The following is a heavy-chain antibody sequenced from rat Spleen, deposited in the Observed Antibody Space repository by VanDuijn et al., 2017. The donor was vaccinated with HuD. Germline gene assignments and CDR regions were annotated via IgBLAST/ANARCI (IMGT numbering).Heavy chain of an antibody. CDR3: AKDKGEYNNLFDY. V-gene: IGHV5-29*01. CDR1: GFTFSNYG. D-gene: IGHD1-10*01. CDR2: ISYDGSST. Sequence: EVQLVESGGGLVQPGRSLKLSCAASGFTFSNYGMAWVRQAPTKGLEWVATISYDGSSTYYRDSVKGRFTISRDNAKNTLYLQMDSLRSEDTATYYCAKDKGEYNNLFDYWGQGVMVTVTS. J-gene: IGHJ2*01.